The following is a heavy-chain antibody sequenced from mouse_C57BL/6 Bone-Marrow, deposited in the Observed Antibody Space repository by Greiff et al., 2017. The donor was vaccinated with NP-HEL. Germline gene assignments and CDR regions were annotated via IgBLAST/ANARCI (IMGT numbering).Heavy chain of an antibody. D-gene: IGHD2-1*01. V-gene: IGHV1-80*01. CDR2: INTGDGDT. CDR3: ARLWYPYWYFDV. CDR1: GYAFSSYW. J-gene: IGHJ1*03. Sequence: QVQLQQSGAELVKPGASVKISCKASGYAFSSYWMTWVKQRPGKGLEWIGQINTGDGDTNYNGKFKGKATLTADKSSSTAYLQLSSLTSEDAAVYFCARLWYPYWYFDVWGTGTTVTVSS.